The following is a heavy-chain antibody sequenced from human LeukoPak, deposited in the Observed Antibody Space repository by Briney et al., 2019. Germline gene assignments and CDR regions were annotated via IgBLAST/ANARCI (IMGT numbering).Heavy chain of an antibody. CDR3: AKEGNDYGANSIDY. J-gene: IGHJ4*02. Sequence: SETLSLTCTISGGSISSSYWSWIRQPPGKGLEWIGEIHRSGSPNYNPSLQSRVTISIDRSRNQIALELSSVTAADTAVYYCAKEGNDYGANSIDYWGQGTLVTVSS. D-gene: IGHD4-23*01. V-gene: IGHV4-59*12. CDR2: IHRSGSP. CDR1: GGSISSSY.